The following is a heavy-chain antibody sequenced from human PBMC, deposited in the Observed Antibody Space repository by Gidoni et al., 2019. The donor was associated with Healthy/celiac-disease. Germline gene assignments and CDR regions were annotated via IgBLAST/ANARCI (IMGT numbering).Heavy chain of an antibody. Sequence: EVQLVESGGGLVQPGGSLRLSCADSGFTCSSYDMHWVRQATGKGLEWGSAIGTAGDTYYPGSVYGRFPLSIENAKHSLYLQINSLSAGDTAVYYCARGSGTHTDYGIDVWGQGTTVTVSS. CDR2: IGTAGDT. V-gene: IGHV3-13*04. CDR3: ARGSGTHTDYGIDV. CDR1: GFTCSSYD. D-gene: IGHD3-3*01. J-gene: IGHJ6*02.